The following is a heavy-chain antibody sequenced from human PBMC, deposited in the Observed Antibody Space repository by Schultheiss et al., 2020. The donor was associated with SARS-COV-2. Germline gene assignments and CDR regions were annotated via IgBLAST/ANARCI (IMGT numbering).Heavy chain of an antibody. CDR3: AKGRAPMVRGGTIDY. J-gene: IGHJ4*02. Sequence: GGSLRLSCAASGFTVSSNYMSWVRQAPGKGLEWVAVIWYDGSNKYYADSVKGRFTISRDNSKNTLYLQMNSLRAEDTAVYYCAKGRAPMVRGGTIDYWGQGTLVTVSS. CDR1: GFTVSSNY. D-gene: IGHD3-10*01. V-gene: IGHV3-33*06. CDR2: IWYDGSNK.